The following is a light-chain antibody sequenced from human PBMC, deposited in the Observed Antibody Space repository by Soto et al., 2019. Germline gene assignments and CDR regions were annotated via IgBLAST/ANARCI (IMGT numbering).Light chain of an antibody. CDR2: WAS. CDR1: QSVLYSSNNKNY. V-gene: IGKV4-1*01. J-gene: IGKJ3*01. CDR3: QHYYSTPS. Sequence: DIVMTQSPDSLAVSLGERATINCKSSQSVLYSSNNKNYLAWYQQKPGQPPKLLIYWASTRESGVPDRFSGSGSGTDFTLTISSLQAVDVAVYYCQHYYSTPSFGPGTKVDIK.